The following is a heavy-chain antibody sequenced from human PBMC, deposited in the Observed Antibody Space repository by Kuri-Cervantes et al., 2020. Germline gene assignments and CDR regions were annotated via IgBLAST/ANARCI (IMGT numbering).Heavy chain of an antibody. Sequence: GESLKISFAASGFPFSDYYMSWIRQAPGKGLEWVSYISSSGSTIYYADSVKGRFTISRDNAKNSLYLQMNSLRAEDTAVYYCARGSTPLSYYFDSSGGFDYWGQGTLVTVSS. CDR1: GFPFSDYY. J-gene: IGHJ4*02. CDR3: ARGSTPLSYYFDSSGGFDY. V-gene: IGHV3-11*04. CDR2: ISSSGSTI. D-gene: IGHD3-22*01.